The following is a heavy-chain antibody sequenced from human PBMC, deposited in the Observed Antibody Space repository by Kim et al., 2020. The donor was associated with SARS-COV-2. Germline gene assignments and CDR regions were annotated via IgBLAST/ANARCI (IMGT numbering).Heavy chain of an antibody. Sequence: GGSLRLSCAASGFTFSSYALSWVRQAPGKGLEWVSRISASGGDTYYADSVQGRFTISRDNSKNALNLEMNSLRAEDMALYYCAKVTTLTAPFYDYWGQGT. J-gene: IGHJ4*02. CDR2: ISASGGDT. CDR3: AKVTTLTAPFYDY. V-gene: IGHV3-23*01. CDR1: GFTFSSYA. D-gene: IGHD4-4*01.